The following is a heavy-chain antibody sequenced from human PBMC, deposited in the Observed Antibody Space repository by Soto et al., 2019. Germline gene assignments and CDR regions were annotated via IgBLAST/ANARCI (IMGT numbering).Heavy chain of an antibody. CDR1: GFTFSSYD. CDR2: ISSNGGTT. Sequence: EVQLAESGGGMVQPGGSLRLSCVASGFTFSSYDMHWVRQAPGKGLEYVSCISSNGGTTYYGNSVKGRFTISRDNSKNTLYLQMGSLRAEDMAVYYCVRRASGNYDYWGQGTLVTVSS. J-gene: IGHJ4*02. V-gene: IGHV3-64*01. D-gene: IGHD1-7*01. CDR3: VRRASGNYDY.